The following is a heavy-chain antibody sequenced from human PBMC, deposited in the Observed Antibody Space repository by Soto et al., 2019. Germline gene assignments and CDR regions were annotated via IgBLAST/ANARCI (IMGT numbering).Heavy chain of an antibody. D-gene: IGHD1-26*01. V-gene: IGHV3-30-3*01. CDR2: ISYDGSNK. J-gene: IGHJ6*02. Sequence: WGSLRLACAASGFTFISYAIRCVRHSPLKWLEWVAVISYDGSNKYYADSVKGRFTISRDNSKNTLYLQMNSLRAEDTAVYYCARDVESGSSQYYYYYYGMDVWGQGTTVTVSS. CDR1: GFTFISYA. CDR3: ARDVESGSSQYYYYYYGMDV.